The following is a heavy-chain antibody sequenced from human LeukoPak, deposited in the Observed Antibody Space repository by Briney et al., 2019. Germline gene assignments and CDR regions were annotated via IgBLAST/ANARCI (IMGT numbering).Heavy chain of an antibody. CDR3: AREFYYDSSGYFLSKYAPKNFDY. Sequence: SETLSLTCTVSGGSISSSSHYWGWIRQPPGKGLEWIGSIYYSGSTYYNPSLKSRVTISVDTSKNQFSLKLSSVTAADTAVYYCAREFYYDSSGYFLSKYAPKNFDYWGQGTLVTVSS. D-gene: IGHD3-22*01. V-gene: IGHV4-39*02. CDR2: IYYSGST. CDR1: GGSISSSSHY. J-gene: IGHJ4*02.